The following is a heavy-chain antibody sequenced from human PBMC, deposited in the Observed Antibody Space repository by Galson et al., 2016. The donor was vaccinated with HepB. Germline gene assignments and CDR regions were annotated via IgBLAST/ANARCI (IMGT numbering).Heavy chain of an antibody. V-gene: IGHV3-23*01. Sequence: SLRLSCAASGFTFSSYAMSWVRQAPGKGLEWVSAISGSGCNTYYADSVKGRFTNSRDNSKNTLYLQMNSLSAEDTAVYYCATPRGYSSGYWDDTTTDYWGQGTLVTVSS. CDR2: ISGSGCNT. J-gene: IGHJ4*02. CDR1: GFTFSSYA. CDR3: ATPRGYSSGYWDDTTTDY. D-gene: IGHD5-18*01.